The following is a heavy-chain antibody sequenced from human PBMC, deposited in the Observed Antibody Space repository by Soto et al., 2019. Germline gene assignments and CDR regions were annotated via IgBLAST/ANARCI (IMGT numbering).Heavy chain of an antibody. V-gene: IGHV1-18*04. CDR2: ISAYNGNT. CDR1: GYTFTSYG. CDR3: ARDVEVPRDYYGMDV. Sequence: ASGKVSCEASGYTFTSYGISWVRRARGQGLEWMGWISAYNGNTNYAQKLQGRVTMTTDASTSTAYMELRSLRSDDTAVYYCARDVEVPRDYYGMDVWGQGTTVTVSS. J-gene: IGHJ6*02.